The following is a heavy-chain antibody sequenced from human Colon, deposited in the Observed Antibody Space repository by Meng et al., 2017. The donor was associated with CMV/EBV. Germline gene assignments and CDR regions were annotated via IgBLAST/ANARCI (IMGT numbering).Heavy chain of an antibody. CDR2: FDPEAGAK. V-gene: IGHV1-24*01. Sequence: ASAKVSCKVSGYTLTELSMHWVRQAPGKGREWMGGFDPEAGAKSYAQKFQGRLTMTEDTSTGTAYMELSSLRSEDTAVYYCATAHTVLLGHCTSTTCYTLDSWGQGTLVTVSS. J-gene: IGHJ5*01. CDR1: GYTLTELS. D-gene: IGHD2-2*02. CDR3: ATAHTVLLGHCTSTTCYTLDS.